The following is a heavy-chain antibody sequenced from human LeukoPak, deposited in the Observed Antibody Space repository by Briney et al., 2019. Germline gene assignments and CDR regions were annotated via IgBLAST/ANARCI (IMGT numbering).Heavy chain of an antibody. D-gene: IGHD6-13*01. Sequence: AASVKVSCKASGYTFTSYGISWVRQAPGQGLEWMGWISAYNGNTNYAQKLQGRVTMTTDTSTSTAYMELRSLRSDDTAVYYCAATFFPYSSSRYGGYWGQGTLVTVSS. CDR3: AATFFPYSSSRYGGY. J-gene: IGHJ4*02. CDR2: ISAYNGNT. CDR1: GYTFTSYG. V-gene: IGHV1-18*01.